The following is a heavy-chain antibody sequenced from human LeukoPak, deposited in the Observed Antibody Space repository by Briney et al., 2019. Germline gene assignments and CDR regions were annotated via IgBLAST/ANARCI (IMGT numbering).Heavy chain of an antibody. J-gene: IGHJ4*02. Sequence: GGSLRLSCAASGFTFSSYWMSWVRQAPGKGLEWVANIKQDGSEKYYVDSVKGRFTISRDNSKNTLYLQMNSLRAEDTAVYYCAKFRYGDTRYYWGQGTLVTVSS. D-gene: IGHD4-17*01. V-gene: IGHV3-7*03. CDR1: GFTFSSYW. CDR3: AKFRYGDTRYY. CDR2: IKQDGSEK.